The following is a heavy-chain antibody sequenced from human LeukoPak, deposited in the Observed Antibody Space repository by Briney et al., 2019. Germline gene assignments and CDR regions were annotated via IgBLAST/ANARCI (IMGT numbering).Heavy chain of an antibody. D-gene: IGHD6-13*01. Sequence: WIRQPPGKGLEWIGSIYYSGSTYYNPSLKSRVTISVDTSKNQFSLKLSSVTAADTAVYYCARDLPQAAAGRGDWFDPWGQGTLVTVSS. CDR2: IYYSGST. J-gene: IGHJ5*02. V-gene: IGHV4-39*07. CDR3: ARDLPQAAAGRGDWFDP.